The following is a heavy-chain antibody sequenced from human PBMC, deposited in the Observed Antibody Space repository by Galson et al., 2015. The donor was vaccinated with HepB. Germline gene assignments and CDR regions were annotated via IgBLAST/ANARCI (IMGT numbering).Heavy chain of an antibody. Sequence: SLRLSCAASGLTFSTYTMNWVRQAPGKGLEWVSGISDSGDSTYYADSVKGRFTISRDNSKNTLYLRMNSLRAEDTAVYYCARDRDRQYYYGSGSYYFDYWGQGTLVTVSS. CDR3: ARDRDRQYYYGSGSYYFDY. V-gene: IGHV3-23*01. CDR2: ISDSGDST. D-gene: IGHD3-10*01. CDR1: GLTFSTYT. J-gene: IGHJ4*02.